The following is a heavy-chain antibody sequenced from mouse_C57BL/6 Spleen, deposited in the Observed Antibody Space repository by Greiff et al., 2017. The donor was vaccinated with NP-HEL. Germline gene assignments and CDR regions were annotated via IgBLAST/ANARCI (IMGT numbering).Heavy chain of an antibody. V-gene: IGHV1-53*01. Sequence: ASGYTFTSYWMHWVKQRPGPGLEWIGNINPSNGGTNYNEKFKSKATLTVDKSSSTAYMQLSSLTSEDSAVYYCARSVYDHDGRGWFAYWGQGTLVTVSA. J-gene: IGHJ3*01. CDR2: INPSNGGT. CDR1: GYTFTSYW. D-gene: IGHD2-4*01. CDR3: ARSVYDHDGRGWFAY.